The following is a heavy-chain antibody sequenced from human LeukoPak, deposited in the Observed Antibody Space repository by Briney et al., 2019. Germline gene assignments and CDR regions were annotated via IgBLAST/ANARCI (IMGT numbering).Heavy chain of an antibody. V-gene: IGHV3-66*01. CDR2: IYSGGKT. Sequence: TGGSLRPSCVASGFTVSSNYMSWVRQAPGKGLEWVSAIYSGGKTYYADSVKGRFTISRDNSKNTLYLQMNSLRAEDTAVYYCARDGSSGWSHDYWGQGALVTVSS. CDR3: ARDGSSGWSHDY. D-gene: IGHD6-19*01. J-gene: IGHJ4*02. CDR1: GFTVSSNY.